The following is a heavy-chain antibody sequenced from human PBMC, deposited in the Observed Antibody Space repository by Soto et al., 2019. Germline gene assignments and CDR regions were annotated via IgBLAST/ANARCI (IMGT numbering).Heavy chain of an antibody. CDR1: GASIRNHY. Sequence: QVQLQESGPGLVKPSETRSLNCTVSGASIRNHYWSRVRQSPVQGLEWLGYVSTTGITSYSRSIPGRFTIFVELSKNRISLSLTSVNAADTAIYSSASGSGFCCTSCYRNNYLVPWGQGALVTVS. CDR3: ASGSGFCCTSCYRNNYLVP. J-gene: IGHJ5*02. D-gene: IGHD2-2*02. CDR2: VSTTGIT. V-gene: IGHV4-59*11.